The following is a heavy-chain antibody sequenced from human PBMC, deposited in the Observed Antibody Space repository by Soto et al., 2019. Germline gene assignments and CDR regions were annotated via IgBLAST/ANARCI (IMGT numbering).Heavy chain of an antibody. CDR1: GFTFSINA. CDR3: AKDQVRVVVTALDH. Sequence: EVQLLESGGGLVQPGGSLRLSCAASGFTFSINAMSWVRQAPGKRLEWVSTISGGGDRTYYTDSVKGRFTISRDNSKNTLYLQMNSLRAEDTAVYYCAKDQVRVVVTALDHWGQGTLVTVSS. V-gene: IGHV3-23*01. J-gene: IGHJ5*02. D-gene: IGHD2-21*02. CDR2: ISGGGDRT.